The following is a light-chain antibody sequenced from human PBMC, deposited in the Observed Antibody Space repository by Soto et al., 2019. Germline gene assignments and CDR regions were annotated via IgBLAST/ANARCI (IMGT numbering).Light chain of an antibody. Sequence: QSVLTQPASVSGSPGQSITISCTGTNSDVGGYNYVSWYRQHPGKAPELMIYEVSHQPSGVSNRFSGSKSDNTASLTISGLQAEDEADYYCSSYTSISTLYVFGTGTKVTVL. J-gene: IGLJ1*01. CDR2: EVS. CDR1: NSDVGGYNY. V-gene: IGLV2-14*01. CDR3: SSYTSISTLYV.